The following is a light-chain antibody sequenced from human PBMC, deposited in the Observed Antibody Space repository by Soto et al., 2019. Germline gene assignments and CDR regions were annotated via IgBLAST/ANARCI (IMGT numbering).Light chain of an antibody. CDR3: QQYGSPYA. Sequence: EIVLTQSPDTLALSPGERATLSCRASQSVTSNYLAWYQQKPGQAPRLLIFGISSRATGIPDRFSGSGSGTGFTLTIARLEAEDFAVYSCQQYGSPYAFGQGTKLEIK. V-gene: IGKV3-20*01. CDR2: GIS. CDR1: QSVTSNY. J-gene: IGKJ2*01.